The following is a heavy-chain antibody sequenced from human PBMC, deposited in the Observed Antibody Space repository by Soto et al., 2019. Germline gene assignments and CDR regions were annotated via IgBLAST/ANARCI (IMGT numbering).Heavy chain of an antibody. CDR1: GFTFTRYE. CDR3: ARRSTQSYHGIDD. J-gene: IGHJ6*02. CDR2: ISYDGGNK. V-gene: IGHV3-30-3*01. D-gene: IGHD4-4*01. Sequence: GSLRLPCAASGFTFTRYEMHWVRQAPGKGLEWVAIISYDGGNKYYADSVKGRFTMSRDNSKNTLDLQMNSLRVGDTAVYYCARRSTQSYHGIDDWGQGTTVTVSS.